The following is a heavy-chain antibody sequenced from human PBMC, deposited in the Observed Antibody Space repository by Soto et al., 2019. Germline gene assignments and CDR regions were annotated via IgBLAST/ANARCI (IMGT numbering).Heavy chain of an antibody. Sequence: EVQLVESGGGLVKPGGSLRLSCAASGFTFSNAWMNWVRQAPGKGLEWVGRIKSKAEGATTDYAAPVKGRFTISRDDSKNTLFLQIDGLKTEDTAMYYCTPGLDYWGQGTLVTVSS. J-gene: IGHJ4*02. CDR1: GFTFSNAW. CDR2: IKSKAEGATT. D-gene: IGHD3-16*01. CDR3: TPGLDY. V-gene: IGHV3-15*07.